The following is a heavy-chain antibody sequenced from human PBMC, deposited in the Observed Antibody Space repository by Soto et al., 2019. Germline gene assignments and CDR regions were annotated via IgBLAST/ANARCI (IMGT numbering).Heavy chain of an antibody. D-gene: IGHD4-17*01. CDR2: IYYSGST. CDR1: GGSISSADYY. CDR3: ARDYGDYVGGYYGMDV. Sequence: SETLSLTCTVSGGSISSADYYWSWIRQPPGKGLEWIGYIYYSGSTYYNPSLKSRVTISVDTSKNQFSLKLSSVTAADTAVYYCARDYGDYVGGYYGMDVWGQGTTVTASS. V-gene: IGHV4-30-4*01. J-gene: IGHJ6*02.